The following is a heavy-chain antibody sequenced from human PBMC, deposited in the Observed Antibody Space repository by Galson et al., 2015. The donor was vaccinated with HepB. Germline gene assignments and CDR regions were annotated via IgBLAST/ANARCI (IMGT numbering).Heavy chain of an antibody. D-gene: IGHD3-10*01. V-gene: IGHV3-48*02. J-gene: IGHJ4*02. CDR1: GLAFSNYG. CDR2: ISGSGTTT. Sequence: SLRLSCADFGLAFSNYGVSWVRQAPGKGLEWVSYISGSGTTTYYADSVKGRFAISRDNVENSLFLQMNSLRDEDTAVYYCTRGYGSGDYASWGQGTQVTVSS. CDR3: TRGYGSGDYAS.